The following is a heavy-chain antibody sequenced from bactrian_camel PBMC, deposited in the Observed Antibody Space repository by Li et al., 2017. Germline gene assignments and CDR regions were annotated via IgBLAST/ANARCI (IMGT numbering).Heavy chain of an antibody. CDR3: AAESGYLAAGPPASRADKYPY. CDR2: IAVRGGNS. Sequence: VQLVESGGDSVEAGGSLRLSCRASGDTSTIQYVGWFKHNGGPAREGVAAIAVRGGNSWYADSVKGRFIISMDDVNFTLNLQMNSLKPEDTGMYYCAAESGYLAAGPPASRADKYPYWGRGTQVTVS. CDR1: GDTSTIQY. J-gene: IGHJ4*01. V-gene: IGHV3S40*01. D-gene: IGHD5*01.